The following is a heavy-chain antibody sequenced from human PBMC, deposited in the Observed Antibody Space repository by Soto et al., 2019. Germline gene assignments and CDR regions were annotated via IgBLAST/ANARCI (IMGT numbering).Heavy chain of an antibody. CDR2: IDSSGTT. D-gene: IGHD6-25*01. V-gene: IGHV4-31*03. J-gene: IGHJ4*02. CDR3: AGGHGYNRLAY. Sequence: QVQLQESGPGLVRPSQTLSLTCTVSGGSISSGDYYWSWIRQLPGKGLEWIGCIDSSGTTYYNPSLKRRISISLDTPKNQFSLNLISVTAADTAVYFCAGGHGYNRLAYWGQGALVTVSS. CDR1: GGSISSGDYY.